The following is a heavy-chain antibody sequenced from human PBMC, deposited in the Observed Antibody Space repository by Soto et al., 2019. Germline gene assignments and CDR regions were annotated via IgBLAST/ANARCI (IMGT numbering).Heavy chain of an antibody. CDR3: ARLSRANYDFWSGDYYFDS. Sequence: GGSLRLSCAVSGFSFSTSIMYWVRQAPGKGLEWVSSISSTGSFIYYADSLKGRFTISRDNADNSLFLQMNNLRAEDTAVYYCARLSRANYDFWSGDYYFDSWGQGTLVTVSS. CDR1: GFSFSTSI. D-gene: IGHD3-3*01. CDR2: ISSTGSFI. J-gene: IGHJ4*02. V-gene: IGHV3-21*01.